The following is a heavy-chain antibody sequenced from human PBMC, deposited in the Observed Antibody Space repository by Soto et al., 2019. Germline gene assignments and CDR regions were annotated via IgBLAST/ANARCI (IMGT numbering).Heavy chain of an antibody. V-gene: IGHV3-30*03. CDR1: GFTFSSYG. CDR2: ISYDGSNK. CDR3: ARDKTTVTTFDY. J-gene: IGHJ4*02. D-gene: IGHD4-17*01. Sequence: QVQLVESGGGVVQPGRSLRLSCAASGFTFSSYGMHWVRQAPGKGLEWVAVISYDGSNKYYADSVKGRFTISRDNSKNTLYLQMNSLRAEDTAVYYCARDKTTVTTFDYWGQGTLVTVSS.